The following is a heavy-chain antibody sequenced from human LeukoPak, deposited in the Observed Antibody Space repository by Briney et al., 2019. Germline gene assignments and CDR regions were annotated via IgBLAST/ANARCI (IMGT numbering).Heavy chain of an antibody. CDR3: ARGISGGSTVTYFFDY. CDR2: INPGSGTT. V-gene: IGHV1-46*01. J-gene: IGHJ4*02. D-gene: IGHD4-11*01. Sequence: GASVTVSCKASGYIFTSYYIHWMRQAPGQGLEWMGIINPGSGTTTYAQKFQGRVTMTRDTSTSTVYMELSSLRSEDTAVYYCARGISGGSTVTYFFDYWGQGTLVTVSS. CDR1: GYIFTSYY.